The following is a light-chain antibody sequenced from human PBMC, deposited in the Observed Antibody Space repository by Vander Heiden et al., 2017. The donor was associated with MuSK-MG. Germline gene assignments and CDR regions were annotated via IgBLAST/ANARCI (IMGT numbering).Light chain of an antibody. CDR3: QQCDSTPQT. Sequence: DIQMTQSPSSLSASVGDRVTITCRASQSISSYLNWYQQKPGKAPKLLIYAASSLQRAVPSRLPGTGSGTDFTLTMSSLHPADFTTSSSQQCDSTPQTSGQRTK. J-gene: IGKJ1*01. CDR2: AAS. V-gene: IGKV1-39*01. CDR1: QSISSY.